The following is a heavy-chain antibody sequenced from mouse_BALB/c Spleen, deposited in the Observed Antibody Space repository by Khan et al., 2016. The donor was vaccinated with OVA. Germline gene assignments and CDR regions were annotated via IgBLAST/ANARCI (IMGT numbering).Heavy chain of an antibody. CDR3: VRDGAYHRNDGWFAF. Sequence: VQLQQSGAELARPGASVKMSCKASGYTFTSYTIHWLKLRPKQGLEWIGYINPSNGYTNYNQKFKDKATLTADKSSTTAYMQLSSLTSDDTAVYNGVRDGAYHRNDGWFAFWGQGTLVTVST. V-gene: IGHV1-4*01. CDR2: INPSNGYT. CDR1: GYTFTSYT. J-gene: IGHJ3*01. D-gene: IGHD2-14*01.